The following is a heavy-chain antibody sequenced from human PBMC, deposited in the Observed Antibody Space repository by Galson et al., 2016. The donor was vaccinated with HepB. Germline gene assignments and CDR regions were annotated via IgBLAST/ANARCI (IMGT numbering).Heavy chain of an antibody. V-gene: IGHV3-9*01. Sequence: SLRLSCAASGFNYDNYAMHWVRQAPGKGLEWVSGISWNCGRVGYVDSVKGRFTISRDNAKNSLYLQMNSLRPEDTAMYYCAKETVSRWQLLRTFYGMDAWGQGTTVTVSS. J-gene: IGHJ6*02. CDR3: AKETVSRWQLLRTFYGMDA. CDR2: ISWNCGRV. D-gene: IGHD2-15*01. CDR1: GFNYDNYA.